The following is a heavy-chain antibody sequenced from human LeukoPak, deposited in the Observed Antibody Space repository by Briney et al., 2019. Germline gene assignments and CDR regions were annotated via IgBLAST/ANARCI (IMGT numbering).Heavy chain of an antibody. V-gene: IGHV4-39*07. CDR1: GGSGSSGRYY. CDR2: INHSGST. D-gene: IGHD4-17*01. J-gene: IGHJ3*02. CDR3: ARDRGDYGAFDI. Sequence: SETLSLTCTVSGGSGSSGRYYWGWIRQPPGKGLEWIGEINHSGSTNYNPSLKSRVTISVDTSKNQFSLKLSSVTAADTAVYYCARDRGDYGAFDIWGQGTMVTVSS.